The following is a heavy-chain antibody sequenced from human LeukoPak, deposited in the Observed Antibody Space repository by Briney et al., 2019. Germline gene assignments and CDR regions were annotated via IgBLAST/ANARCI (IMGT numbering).Heavy chain of an antibody. CDR2: IYYSGST. J-gene: IGHJ4*02. D-gene: IGHD2-2*01. CDR1: GGSISSYC. Sequence: SETLSLTCTVSGGSISSYCWSWIRQPPGKGLEWIGYIYYSGSTNYNPSLKSRVTISVDTSKNQFSLKLSSVTAADTAVYYCARDAGVVVVPAAPILWGQGTLVTVSS. V-gene: IGHV4-59*01. CDR3: ARDAGVVVVPAAPIL.